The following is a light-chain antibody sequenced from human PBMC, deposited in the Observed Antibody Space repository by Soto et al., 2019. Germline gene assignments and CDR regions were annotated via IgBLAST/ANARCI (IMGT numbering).Light chain of an antibody. CDR2: LNT. CDR1: SSNIGRNP. J-gene: IGLJ1*01. V-gene: IGLV1-44*01. Sequence: QSVLTQPPSASGTPGQRVIISCSGGSSNIGRNPVNWYQKFPGTAPKLLISLNTQRPSGVPDRFSGSKSGTSASLAISGLRSEDEADYYCAAWDENVYVFGTGTKDTVL. CDR3: AAWDENVYV.